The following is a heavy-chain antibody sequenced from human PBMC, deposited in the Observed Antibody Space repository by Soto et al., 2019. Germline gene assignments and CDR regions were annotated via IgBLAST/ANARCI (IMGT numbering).Heavy chain of an antibody. D-gene: IGHD1-26*01. CDR1: GGSISTYH. V-gene: IGHV4-59*01. J-gene: IGHJ3*02. Sequence: PSETLSLTCTVSGGSISTYHWTWIRQPPGKGLEWIGYIYHSGNTNYNPSLKSRVSLSIDTSKNQFSLKLSSVTAADTAVYYCARGAVGEPDVFDIWGQGTVVTVSS. CDR2: IYHSGNT. CDR3: ARGAVGEPDVFDI.